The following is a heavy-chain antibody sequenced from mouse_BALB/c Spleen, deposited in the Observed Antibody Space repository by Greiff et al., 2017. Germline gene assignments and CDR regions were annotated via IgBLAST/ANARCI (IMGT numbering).Heavy chain of an antibody. V-gene: IGHV1-7*01. J-gene: IGHJ1*01. CDR1: GYTFTSYW. CDR3: ASSGGSRPWYFDV. Sequence: QVQLQQSGAELAKPGASVKMSCKASGYTFTSYWMHWVKQRPGQGLEWIGYINPSAGYTEYNQKFKDKATLTADKSSSTAYMQLSSLTSEDSAVYYCASSGGSRPWYFDVWGAGTTVTVSS. D-gene: IGHD1-1*01. CDR2: INPSAGYT.